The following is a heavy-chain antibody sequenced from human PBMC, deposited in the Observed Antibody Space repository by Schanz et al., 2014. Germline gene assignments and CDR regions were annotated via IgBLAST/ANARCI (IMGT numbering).Heavy chain of an antibody. D-gene: IGHD3-9*01. Sequence: EVQLVESGGGLVQPGGSLRLSCAGSGFTFSSYAMSWVRQTPGKGLEWVSVISGSGVTIYYADSVKGRFTISRDNAKNSLYLQVNNLSAEDTAVYYCAKHVRSLTGNDYWGQGTLVTVSS. CDR1: GFTFSSYA. CDR3: AKHVRSLTGNDY. CDR2: ISGSGVTI. V-gene: IGHV3-23*04. J-gene: IGHJ4*02.